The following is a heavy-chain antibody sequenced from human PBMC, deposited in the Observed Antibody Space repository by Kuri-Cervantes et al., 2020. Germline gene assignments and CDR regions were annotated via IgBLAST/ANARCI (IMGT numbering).Heavy chain of an antibody. D-gene: IGHD3-10*01. CDR3: SKIGGSGSEDY. CDR2: ISWNSGSI. CDR1: GFTFDDYA. Sequence: GGSLRLSCAASGFTFDDYAMHWVRQAPGKGLEWVSGISWNSGSIGYADSVKGRFTISRDNAKNSLYLQMNSLRSEDTALYYCSKIGGSGSEDYWGQGTLVTVSS. V-gene: IGHV3-9*01. J-gene: IGHJ4*02.